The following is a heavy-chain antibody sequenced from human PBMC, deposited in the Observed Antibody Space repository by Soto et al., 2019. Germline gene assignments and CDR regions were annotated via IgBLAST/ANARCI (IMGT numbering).Heavy chain of an antibody. D-gene: IGHD2-21*02. J-gene: IGHJ5*02. CDR3: ARVLLPEYCGGDCYSVLENWFDP. V-gene: IGHV4-59*01. Sequence: PSETLSLTCTVSGGSISSYYWSWIRQPPGKGLEWIGYIYYSGSTNYNPSLKSRVTISVDTSKNQFSLKLSSVTAADTAVYYCARVLLPEYCGGDCYSVLENWFDPWGQGTLVTVSS. CDR1: GGSISSYY. CDR2: IYYSGST.